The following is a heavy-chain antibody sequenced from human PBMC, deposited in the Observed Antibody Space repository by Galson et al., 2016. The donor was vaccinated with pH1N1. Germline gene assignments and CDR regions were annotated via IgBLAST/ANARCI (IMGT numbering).Heavy chain of an antibody. Sequence: SETLSLTCNVSGYSISNGYYWGWVRQPPGKGLEWIGSVYHSGHTYYTPSLQSRVTVSVDTSKNQLSLTLTSVTAANPAVYYCARNIGYSRGYYFDFWGQGTLLTVSS. V-gene: IGHV4-38-2*02. CDR1: GYSISNGYY. J-gene: IGHJ4*02. CDR3: ARNIGYSRGYYFDF. D-gene: IGHD2-15*01. CDR2: VYHSGHT.